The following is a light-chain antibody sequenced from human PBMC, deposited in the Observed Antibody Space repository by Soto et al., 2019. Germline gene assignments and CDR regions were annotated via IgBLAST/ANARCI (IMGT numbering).Light chain of an antibody. J-gene: IGKJ4*01. CDR2: DTS. V-gene: IGKV3-11*01. CDR3: QQRFKRPLT. CDR1: QSVHTF. Sequence: EIVLTQSPGTLSLSPGGRATLSCRASQSVHTFLAWYQQKPGQSPRLLISDTSHRATGIPARFSGSGSGTDFTLTISSLEPEDFAVYYCQQRFKRPLTFGGGTRVEIK.